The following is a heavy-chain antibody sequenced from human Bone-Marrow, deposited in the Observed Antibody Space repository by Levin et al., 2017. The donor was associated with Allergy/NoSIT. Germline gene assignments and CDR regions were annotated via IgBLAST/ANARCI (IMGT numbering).Heavy chain of an antibody. J-gene: IGHJ6*02. CDR1: GFNFNDYY. CDR3: ARRGGGGEYYFYAVDV. Sequence: PGGSLRLSCTASGFNFNDYYINWVRQAPGKGLEWISYISDSSNTIFYADSVKGRFTISRDNAKNSVYLQMNSLRAEDTAVYYCARRGGGGEYYFYAVDVWGQGTTVTVSS. CDR2: ISDSSNTI. D-gene: IGHD3-16*01. V-gene: IGHV3-48*01.